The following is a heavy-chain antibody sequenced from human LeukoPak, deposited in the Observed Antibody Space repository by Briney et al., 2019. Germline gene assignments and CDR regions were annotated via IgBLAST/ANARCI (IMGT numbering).Heavy chain of an antibody. J-gene: IGHJ6*02. CDR3: ARDLTMVRGVSYYYYGMDV. D-gene: IGHD3-10*01. V-gene: IGHV4-59*01. Sequence: SETLSLTCTVSGGSISSYYWSWIRQPPGKGLELIGYIYYSGSTNYNPSLKSRVTISVDTSKNQFSQKLSSVTAADTAVYYCARDLTMVRGVSYYYYGMDVWGQGTTVTVSS. CDR2: IYYSGST. CDR1: GGSISSYY.